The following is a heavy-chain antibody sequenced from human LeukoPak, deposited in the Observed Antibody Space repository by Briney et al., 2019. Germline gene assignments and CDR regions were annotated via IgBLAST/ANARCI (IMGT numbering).Heavy chain of an antibody. CDR2: IYSSRS. CDR3: ARVARCTSCFDVDY. V-gene: IGHV4-4*07. CDR1: GASISSYY. Sequence: PSETLSLTCTVSGASISSYYWSWIRQPAGKGLEWIGRIYSSRSIYNPSLKSRVTMSVDTSKNQFSLKLSSVTAADTAVYYCARVARCTSCFDVDYWGQGTLVTVSS. D-gene: IGHD2-2*01. J-gene: IGHJ4*02.